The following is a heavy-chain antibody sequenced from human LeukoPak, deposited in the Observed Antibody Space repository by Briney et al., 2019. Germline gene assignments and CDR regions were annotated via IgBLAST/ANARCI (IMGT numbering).Heavy chain of an antibody. J-gene: IGHJ4*02. CDR1: GGSISSSNHY. V-gene: IGHV4-39*07. CDR3: ARTYGDYGGFDY. Sequence: PSETLSLTCTVSGGSISSSNHYWSWIRQPPGKGLEWIGTIYYSGNTYYNPSLKSRVTISVDRSKNQFSLKLSSVTAADTAVYYCARTYGDYGGFDYWGQGTLVTVSS. D-gene: IGHD4-17*01. CDR2: IYYSGNT.